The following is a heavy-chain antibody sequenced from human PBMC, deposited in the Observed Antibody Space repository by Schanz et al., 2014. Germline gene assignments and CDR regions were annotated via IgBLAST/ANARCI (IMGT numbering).Heavy chain of an antibody. Sequence: QVQLVESGGGVVQPGRSLRLSCAASGFTFSSYGMHWVRQAPGKGLEWVAVISNDGSNKYYADSVKGRFTISRDNSKNTLHLQMNSLRAEDTAVYYCAKVVASGPTTGPFDPWGQGTLVTVSS. D-gene: IGHD1-26*01. CDR1: GFTFSSYG. J-gene: IGHJ5*02. CDR3: AKVVASGPTTGPFDP. CDR2: ISNDGSNK. V-gene: IGHV3-30*18.